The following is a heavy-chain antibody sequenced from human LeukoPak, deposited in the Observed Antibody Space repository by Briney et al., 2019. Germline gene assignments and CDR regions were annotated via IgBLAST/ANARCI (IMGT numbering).Heavy chain of an antibody. J-gene: IGHJ3*02. V-gene: IGHV3-9*01. CDR2: ISWNSGSI. CDR3: AKAGKDAFDI. Sequence: PGGSLRLSCAASGFTFDDYAMHWVRQAPGKGLEWVSGISWNSGSIGYADSVKGRFTISRDNAKNSLYLQMNSLRAEDTALYYCAKAGKDAFDIWGQGTMVTVSS. CDR1: GFTFDDYA.